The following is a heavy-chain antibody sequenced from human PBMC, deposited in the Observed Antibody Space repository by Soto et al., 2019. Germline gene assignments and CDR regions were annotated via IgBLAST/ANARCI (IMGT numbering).Heavy chain of an antibody. CDR3: SAYAWSCGGCRRTAGTVLQH. J-gene: IGHJ1*01. V-gene: IGHV3-13*01. Sequence: ELQLVESGGGLVQPGGSLRLSCAASGFTFSSYDMHWVRQVVGKGLEWVSSIGTYSVTFYPDSVRGRFTISRENAKNVIYAQMDGVTFGGSAGYSCSAYAWSCGGCRRTAGTVLQHCGQGTLVTVS. CDR2: IGTYSVT. CDR1: GFTFSSYD. D-gene: IGHD6-13*01.